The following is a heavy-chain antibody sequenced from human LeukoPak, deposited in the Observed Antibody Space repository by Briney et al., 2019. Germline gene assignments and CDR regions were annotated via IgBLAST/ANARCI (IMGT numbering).Heavy chain of an antibody. V-gene: IGHV3-23*01. D-gene: IGHD3-3*01. CDR2: ISGSGGST. CDR1: GFTFSNYG. Sequence: GGSLRLSCAASGFTFSNYGMNWVRQAPGKGLEWVSTISGSGGSTYYADSVKGRFTISRDTSKNTLYLQMNSLRAEDTAVYYCANGSPATIFGAVAMGYWGQGTLVIVSS. CDR3: ANGSPATIFGAVAMGY. J-gene: IGHJ4*02.